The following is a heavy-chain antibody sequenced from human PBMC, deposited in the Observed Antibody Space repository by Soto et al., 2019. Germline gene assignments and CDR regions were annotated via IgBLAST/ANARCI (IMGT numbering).Heavy chain of an antibody. D-gene: IGHD3-10*01. CDR2: IKPDGSDQ. CDR1: GFTFSSLW. J-gene: IGHJ4*02. CDR3: TSAGGSYYFDF. Sequence: EVQLVESGGGLVLPGGSLRLSCAASGFTFSSLWMSWVRQAPGKGLEWVANIKPDGSDQYYVDSVKGRFTISRDNARHSLYLQMNSLSGDDTAVYYCTSAGGSYYFDFWGQGTLVTVSA. V-gene: IGHV3-7*01.